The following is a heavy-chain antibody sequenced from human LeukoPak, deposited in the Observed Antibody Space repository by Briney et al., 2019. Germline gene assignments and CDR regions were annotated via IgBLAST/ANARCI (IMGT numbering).Heavy chain of an antibody. D-gene: IGHD3-22*01. Sequence: SETLSLTCTVSGGSISSSGYYWGWIRQPPGKGLEWIGSIYYSGSTYYNPSLKSRVTISVDTSKNQFSLNLSSVTAADTAVFYCARATYYYDSSGYWTLEFDFDIWGQGTMVTVSS. J-gene: IGHJ3*02. CDR3: ARATYYYDSSGYWTLEFDFDI. V-gene: IGHV4-39*07. CDR2: IYYSGST. CDR1: GGSISSSGYY.